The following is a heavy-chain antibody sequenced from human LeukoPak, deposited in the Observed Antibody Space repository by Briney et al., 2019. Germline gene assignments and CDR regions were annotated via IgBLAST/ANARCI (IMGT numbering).Heavy chain of an antibody. J-gene: IGHJ5*02. CDR2: IYYSGST. D-gene: IGHD1-14*01. CDR3: ARGRYGNNWFDP. CDR1: GGSISRSSYY. Sequence: SETLSLTCSVSGGSISRSSYYWGWTRQPPGKGLEWIGSIYYSGSTNYNPSLKSRVTISVDTSKNQFSLKLRSGTAADTAVYCCARGRYGNNWFDPWGQGTLVTVSS. V-gene: IGHV4-39*07.